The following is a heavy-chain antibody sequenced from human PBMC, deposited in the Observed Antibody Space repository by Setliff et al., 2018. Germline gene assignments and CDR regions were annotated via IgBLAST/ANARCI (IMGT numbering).Heavy chain of an antibody. J-gene: IGHJ5*02. D-gene: IGHD6-6*01. CDR3: ARGRDRIAARRGNWFDP. CDR1: GGSFSGYS. CDR2: INHSGST. Sequence: SETLSLTCAVYGGSFSGYSWSWIRQPPGKGLEWIGEINHSGSTNYNPSLKNRVTISVVTSKNQFSLKLSSVTAADTAVFYCARGRDRIAARRGNWFDPWGQGTLVTVS. V-gene: IGHV4-34*01.